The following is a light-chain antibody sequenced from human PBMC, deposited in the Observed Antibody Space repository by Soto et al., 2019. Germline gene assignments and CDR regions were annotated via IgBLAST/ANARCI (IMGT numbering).Light chain of an antibody. V-gene: IGKV3-20*01. CDR2: GAS. J-gene: IGKJ2*01. CDR3: QQYGSSPPTT. Sequence: EIVLTQSPGTLSLSPGERATLSCRASQSVSSSYLAWYQQKPGQAPRLLILGASSRATGIPDRFSGSGSGTDFTLTISRLEPEDFAVYYCQQYGSSPPTTFGQGTKLEIK. CDR1: QSVSSSY.